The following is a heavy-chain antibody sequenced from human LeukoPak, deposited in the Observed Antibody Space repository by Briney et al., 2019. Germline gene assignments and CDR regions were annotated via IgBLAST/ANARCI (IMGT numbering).Heavy chain of an antibody. D-gene: IGHD1-26*01. Sequence: GASVTVSCRPSVGTFTSYAISWVRQAPGQGLEWMGRIIPILGIANYAQKFQGRVTITADKSTSTAYMELSSLRSEDTAVYYCARARIVGAISLEDAFDIWGQGTMVTVSS. CDR3: ARARIVGAISLEDAFDI. J-gene: IGHJ3*02. CDR2: IIPILGIA. V-gene: IGHV1-69*04. CDR1: VGTFTSYA.